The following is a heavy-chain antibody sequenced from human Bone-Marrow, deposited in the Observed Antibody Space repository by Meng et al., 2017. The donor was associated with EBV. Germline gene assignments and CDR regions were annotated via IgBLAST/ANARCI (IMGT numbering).Heavy chain of an antibody. CDR2: INHSGST. J-gene: IGHJ5*02. CDR3: ATQRRDTDWVDP. CDR1: GGSISSDY. D-gene: IGHD6-25*01. Sequence: WGACWFSALASRPPARLVDGGSISSDYWSWNRQPPGKWLEWIGEINHSGSTNYNPPPKSRVTISVDPSKTQFSLKLSSVTAADTAVYSCATQRRDTDWVDPWGQGTLVTVSS. V-gene: IGHV4-34*01.